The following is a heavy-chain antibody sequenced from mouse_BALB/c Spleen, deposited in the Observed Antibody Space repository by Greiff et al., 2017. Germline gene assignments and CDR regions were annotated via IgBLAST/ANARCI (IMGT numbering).Heavy chain of an antibody. Sequence: QVQLQQSGPGLVQPSQSLSITCTVSGFSLTSYGVHWVRQSPGKGLEWLGVIWSGGSTDYNAAFISRLSISKDNSKSQVFFKMNSLQANDTAIYYCASNYDYLAYWGQGTLVTVSA. V-gene: IGHV2-2*02. D-gene: IGHD2-4*01. CDR2: IWSGGST. CDR3: ASNYDYLAY. CDR1: GFSLTSYG. J-gene: IGHJ3*01.